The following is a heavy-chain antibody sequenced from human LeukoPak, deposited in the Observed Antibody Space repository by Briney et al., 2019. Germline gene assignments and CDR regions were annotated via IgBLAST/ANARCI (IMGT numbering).Heavy chain of an antibody. CDR2: IYYSGNT. J-gene: IGHJ4*02. D-gene: IGHD5/OR15-5a*01. V-gene: IGHV4-39*02. CDR1: GGSISSSGYY. CDR3: VRDHSFFQIDY. Sequence: SETLSLTSTVSGGSISSSGYYWGWIRQPPGEGLEWIGSIYYSGNTYYNPSLESRITISVDTSKNQFSLKLSPVTAADTAVYYCVRDHSFFQIDYWGQGTLVTVSS.